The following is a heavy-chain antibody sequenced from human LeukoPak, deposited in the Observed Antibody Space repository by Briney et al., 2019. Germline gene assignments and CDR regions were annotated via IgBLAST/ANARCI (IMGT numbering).Heavy chain of an antibody. CDR1: GYTFTGYY. Sequence: ASVKVSCKASGYTFTGYYMHWVRQAPGQGLEWMGWINPNSGGTNYAQKFQGRVTMTRDTSISTAYMELSRLRSDDTAVYYCARGDIVVDTRGGWFDPWGQGTLVTVSS. CDR2: INPNSGGT. D-gene: IGHD2-2*01. V-gene: IGHV1-2*02. J-gene: IGHJ5*02. CDR3: ARGDIVVDTRGGWFDP.